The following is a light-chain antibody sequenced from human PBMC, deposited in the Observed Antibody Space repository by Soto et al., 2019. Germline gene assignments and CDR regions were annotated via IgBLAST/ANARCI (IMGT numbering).Light chain of an antibody. Sequence: QSALTQPASVSESPGQSITISCTGTSSDVGASDYVSWYQQHPGKAPQLIIYETSNRPSGVSNRFSGSKSGNTASLTISGLQAEDESDYYCSSYTTSHTLVFGGGTKLTVL. CDR2: ETS. V-gene: IGLV2-14*01. CDR3: SSYTTSHTLV. J-gene: IGLJ2*01. CDR1: SSDVGASDY.